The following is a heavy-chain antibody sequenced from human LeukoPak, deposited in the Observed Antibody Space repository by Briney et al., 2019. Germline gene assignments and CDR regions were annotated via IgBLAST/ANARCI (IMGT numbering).Heavy chain of an antibody. J-gene: IGHJ4*02. CDR2: IYHGGST. CDR1: GGSISSGGYS. CDR3: ARGGKYYDILTGYYDY. D-gene: IGHD3-9*01. V-gene: IGHV4-30-2*01. Sequence: SETLSLTCAVSGGSISSGGYSWSWIRQPPGKGLEWIGYIYHGGSTYYNPSLKSRVTISVDRSKNQFSLKLSSVTAADTAVYYCARGGKYYDILTGYYDYWGQGTLVTVSS.